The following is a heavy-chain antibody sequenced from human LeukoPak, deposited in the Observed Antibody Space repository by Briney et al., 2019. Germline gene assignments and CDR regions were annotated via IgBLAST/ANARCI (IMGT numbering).Heavy chain of an antibody. Sequence: SETLSLTCAVYGGSFSGDYWSWSRQPPGKGLEWIGEINHSGSTNYNPSLKSRVTISVDTSKNQFSLKLSSVTAADTAVYYCARALLWFGELKGWFDPWGQGTLVSVSS. D-gene: IGHD3-10*01. CDR3: ARALLWFGELKGWFDP. J-gene: IGHJ5*02. V-gene: IGHV4-34*01. CDR1: GGSFSGDY. CDR2: INHSGST.